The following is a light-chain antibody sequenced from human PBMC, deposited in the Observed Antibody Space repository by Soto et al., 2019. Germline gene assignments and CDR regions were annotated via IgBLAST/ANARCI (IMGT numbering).Light chain of an antibody. CDR3: QQYGGPVPWA. CDR2: DAS. V-gene: IGKV3-20*01. Sequence: EFVLTQSPGTLSLSPGERATLSCRASQTVRNNYLAWYQQKPGQAPRLLIYDASSRATGIPDRFSGSGSGTDFTLTITRLEPEDFAVYYCQQYGGPVPWAFGQGTKVDIK. J-gene: IGKJ1*01. CDR1: QTVRNNY.